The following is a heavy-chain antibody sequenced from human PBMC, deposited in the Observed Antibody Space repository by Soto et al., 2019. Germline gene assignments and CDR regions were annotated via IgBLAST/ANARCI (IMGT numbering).Heavy chain of an antibody. CDR1: GFTFSSYG. CDR2: IWYDGSNK. CDR3: ARENVEMATTGGNPLFG. J-gene: IGHJ4*02. Sequence: GGSLRLSCAASGFTFSSYGMHWVRQAPGKGLEWVAVIWYDGSNKYYADSVKGRFTISRDNSKNTLYLQMNSLRAEDTAVYYCARENVEMATTGGNPLFGWGQGTLVTVSS. V-gene: IGHV3-33*01. D-gene: IGHD5-12*01.